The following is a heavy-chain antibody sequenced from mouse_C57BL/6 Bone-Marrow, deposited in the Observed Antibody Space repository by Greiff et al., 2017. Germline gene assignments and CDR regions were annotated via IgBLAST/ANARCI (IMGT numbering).Heavy chain of an antibody. J-gene: IGHJ1*03. Sequence: VQLQQSGPELVKPGASVTLSCKASGYTFTSYDINWVKQRPGQGLEWIGWIYPRDGSTKYNEKFKGKATLTVDTSSSTAYMELHRLTSEDSADYFCAKLGVNGSSEDWYFDGWGTGTTVTVSS. CDR2: IYPRDGST. D-gene: IGHD1-1*01. V-gene: IGHV1-85*01. CDR3: AKLGVNGSSEDWYFDG. CDR1: GYTFTSYD.